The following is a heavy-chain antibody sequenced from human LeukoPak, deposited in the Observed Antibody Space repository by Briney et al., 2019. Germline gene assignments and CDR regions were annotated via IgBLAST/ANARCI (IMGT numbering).Heavy chain of an antibody. V-gene: IGHV3-53*01. CDR1: GFTVSSNY. J-gene: IGHJ1*01. CDR3: ARAAGTSFSFVEYFQH. CDR2: IYSGGST. Sequence: PGGSLRLSCAASGFTVSSNYMSWVRQAPGKGLEWVSVIYSGGSTYYADSVKGRFTISRDNSKNTLYLQMNSLRAEDTAVYYCARAAGTSFSFVEYFQHWGQGTLVTVSS. D-gene: IGHD6-13*01.